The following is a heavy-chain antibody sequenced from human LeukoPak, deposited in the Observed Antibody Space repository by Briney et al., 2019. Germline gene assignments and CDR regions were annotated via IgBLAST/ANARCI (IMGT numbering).Heavy chain of an antibody. J-gene: IGHJ4*02. CDR3: ARDPERYLRTGKFDY. CDR1: GFTFSSSA. CDR2: INSYSAHI. V-gene: IGHV3-21*01. Sequence: GSSLRLPCAPSGFTFSSSAMNWVRQVPGKGPEWPQTINSYSAHIYYAAPGRGGFTVSRDNARNSVFLQMNSLAAEDTAVYYCARDPERYLRTGKFDYWGQGSLVTVSS. D-gene: IGHD5/OR15-5a*01.